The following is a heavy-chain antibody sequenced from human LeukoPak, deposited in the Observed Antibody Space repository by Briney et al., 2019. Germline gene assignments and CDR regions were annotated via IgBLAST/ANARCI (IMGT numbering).Heavy chain of an antibody. CDR3: ARSRSYYPADY. J-gene: IGHJ4*02. V-gene: IGHV3-11*03. D-gene: IGHD1-26*01. CDR2: ISSSNTYT. Sequence: GGSLRLSCAASGFTFSDYYMSWIRQAPGKGLERVSYISSSNTYTNYAGSVKGRFTISRDDAKNSLYLQMNSLRAEDTAVYYCARSRSYYPADYWGQGTPVTVSS. CDR1: GFTFSDYY.